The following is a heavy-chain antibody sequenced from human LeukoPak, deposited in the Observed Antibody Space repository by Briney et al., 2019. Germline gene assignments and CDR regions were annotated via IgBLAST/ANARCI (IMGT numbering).Heavy chain of an antibody. V-gene: IGHV3-23*01. Sequence: GGSLRLSCAASGFTFNSYAMSWVRQAPGKGLEWVSAISGSGGSTYYADSVKGRFTISRDNSKNTLYLQMNSLRAEDTAVYYCAKSPSPCSSTSCYTGYWGQGTLVTVSS. CDR2: ISGSGGST. D-gene: IGHD2-2*02. CDR1: GFTFNSYA. J-gene: IGHJ4*02. CDR3: AKSPSPCSSTSCYTGY.